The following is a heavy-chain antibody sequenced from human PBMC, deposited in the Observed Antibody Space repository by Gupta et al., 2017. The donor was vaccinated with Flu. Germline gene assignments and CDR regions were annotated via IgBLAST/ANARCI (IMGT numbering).Heavy chain of an antibody. V-gene: IGHV3-30*18. CDR3: AKDWRWNNNIYGMNV. J-gene: IGHJ6*02. D-gene: IGHD1-1*01. Sequence: QERVVESGGGVVQPGRSLRLSCAASGFSVSNYGMHWDRQAPGKGLEWLAGISHDGSQNYHTDSVKGRFIISRDNSKNTLYLQMSGLRTEDTAVYYCAKDWRWNNNIYGMNVWGQGTTVTVSS. CDR1: GFSVSNYG. CDR2: ISHDGSQN.